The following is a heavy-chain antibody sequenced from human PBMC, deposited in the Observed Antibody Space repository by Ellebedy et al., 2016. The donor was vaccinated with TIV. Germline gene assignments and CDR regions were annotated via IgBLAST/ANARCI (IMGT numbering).Heavy chain of an antibody. CDR1: GFTFSSHW. Sequence: GESLKISCAASGFTFSSHWMHWVRQAPGKGLVWVSRINSDGSSTSYADSVKGRFTISRDNAKNTLYLQMTSLRAEDTGVYYCVRDEHEHTYGLGFWGQGTLVTVSS. CDR3: VRDEHEHTYGLGF. CDR2: INSDGSST. J-gene: IGHJ4*02. V-gene: IGHV3-74*01. D-gene: IGHD3-10*01.